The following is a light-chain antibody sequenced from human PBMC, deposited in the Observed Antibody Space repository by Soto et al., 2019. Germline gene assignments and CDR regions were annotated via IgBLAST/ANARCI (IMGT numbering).Light chain of an antibody. CDR1: SSDVGGYNY. J-gene: IGLJ1*01. V-gene: IGLV2-14*01. CDR2: EVS. CDR3: SSYSTRSTLL. Sequence: QSVLTQPASVSGSPGQSITISCTGTSSDVGGYNYVSWYQQHPGKAPKLLISEVSHRPSGVSNRFSGSKSGNTASLTISGLQADDEADFYCSSYSTRSTLLIGTGTKVTVL.